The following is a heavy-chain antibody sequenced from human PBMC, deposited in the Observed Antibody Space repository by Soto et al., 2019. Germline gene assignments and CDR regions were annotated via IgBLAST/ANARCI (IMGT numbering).Heavy chain of an antibody. J-gene: IGHJ6*02. CDR3: ARLPIVVLPADPYYFYYGMDV. CDR2: IYYSGST. CDR1: DGSISSSSYY. D-gene: IGHD2-2*01. Sequence: SETLSLTCTVSDGSISSSSYYWGWIRQPPGKGLEWIGSIYYSGSTYYNPSLKSRVTISVDTSKNQFSLKLSSVTAADTAVYYCARLPIVVLPADPYYFYYGMDVWGQGTKVTFSS. V-gene: IGHV4-39*01.